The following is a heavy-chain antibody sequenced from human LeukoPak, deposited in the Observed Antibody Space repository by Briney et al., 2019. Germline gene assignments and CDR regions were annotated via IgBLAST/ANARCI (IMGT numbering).Heavy chain of an antibody. J-gene: IGHJ4*02. D-gene: IGHD2-15*01. Sequence: GGSLRLSCAASGFTFSSYGMSWVRQAPGKGLEWVSAISGSGGSTYYADSVKGRFTISRDNSKNTLYLQMNSLRAEDTAVYYCARAARGYCSGGSCYPAYYFDYWGQGTLVTVSS. V-gene: IGHV3-23*01. CDR3: ARAARGYCSGGSCYPAYYFDY. CDR1: GFTFSSYG. CDR2: ISGSGGST.